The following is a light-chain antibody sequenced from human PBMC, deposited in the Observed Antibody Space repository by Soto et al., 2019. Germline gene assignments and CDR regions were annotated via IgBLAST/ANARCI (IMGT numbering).Light chain of an antibody. J-gene: IGKJ1*01. CDR3: QHYNNWPPWT. CDR1: QSVSSY. CDR2: DAS. Sequence: EIVLTQSPGTLSFSPGERANLSCRASQSVSSYLAWYQQKPGQAPRLLIYDASTRATGIPARFSGSGSGTEFTLTISSLQSEDFAVYYCQHYNNWPPWTLGQGTKVDIK. V-gene: IGKV3-15*01.